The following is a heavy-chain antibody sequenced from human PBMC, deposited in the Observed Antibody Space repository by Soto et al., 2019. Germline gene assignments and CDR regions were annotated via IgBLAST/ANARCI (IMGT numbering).Heavy chain of an antibody. Sequence: HPGGSLRLSCAASGFTFSSYAMHWVRQAPGKGLEWVAVISYDGSNKYYADSVKGRFTISRDNSKNTLYLQMNSLRAEDTAVYYCARDLIARPIYYYYGMDVWGQGTTVTVSS. CDR2: ISYDGSNK. V-gene: IGHV3-30-3*01. J-gene: IGHJ6*02. CDR3: ARDLIARPIYYYYGMDV. CDR1: GFTFSSYA. D-gene: IGHD6-6*01.